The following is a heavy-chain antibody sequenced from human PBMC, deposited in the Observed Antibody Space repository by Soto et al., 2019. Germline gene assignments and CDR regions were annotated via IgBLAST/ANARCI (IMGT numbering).Heavy chain of an antibody. CDR1: GFIFSSYG. D-gene: IGHD3-16*01. Sequence: QVQLVESGGGVVQPGRSLRLSCAASGFIFSSYGMHWVRQAPGKGLEWVAIIWHDGSNRNYGGSVKGRFTISRDNSKNTLYLQMNRLRAEDTAVYYCARGDPGEGDSYYGMDVWGQGTTVTVSS. V-gene: IGHV3-33*01. CDR2: IWHDGSNR. CDR3: ARGDPGEGDSYYGMDV. J-gene: IGHJ6*02.